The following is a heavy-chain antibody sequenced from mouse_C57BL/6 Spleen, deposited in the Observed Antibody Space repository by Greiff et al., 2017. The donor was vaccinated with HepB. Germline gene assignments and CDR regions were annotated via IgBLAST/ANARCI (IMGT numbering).Heavy chain of an antibody. J-gene: IGHJ3*01. Sequence: EVKLVESGGGLVKPGGSLKLSCAASGFTFSDYGMHWVRQAPEQGLEWVAYISSGSSTIYYADTVKGRFTISRDNAKNTLFLQMTSLRSEDTAMYYCARIYDGYHKGFAYWGQGTLVTVSA. CDR3: ARIYDGYHKGFAY. CDR1: GFTFSDYG. CDR2: ISSGSSTI. D-gene: IGHD2-3*01. V-gene: IGHV5-17*01.